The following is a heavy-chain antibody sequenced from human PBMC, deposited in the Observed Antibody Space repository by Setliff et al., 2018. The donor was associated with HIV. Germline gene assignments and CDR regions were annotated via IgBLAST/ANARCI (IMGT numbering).Heavy chain of an antibody. CDR1: EFTFSSYA. J-gene: IGHJ4*02. CDR2: ISYDGRSQ. V-gene: IGHV3-30*12. Sequence: LRLSCAASEFTFSSYAMHWVRQGPGKGLEWVAAISYDGRSQYYKDSVKGRFTISRDNSKNKLFLQINSLRIEDTALYYCTRGSFKDPGAEFNYFDYWGQGSLVTVSS. CDR3: TRGSFKDPGAEFNYFDY. D-gene: IGHD2-15*01.